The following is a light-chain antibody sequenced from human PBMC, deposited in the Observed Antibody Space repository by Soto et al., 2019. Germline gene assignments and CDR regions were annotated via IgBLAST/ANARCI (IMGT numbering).Light chain of an antibody. CDR1: SSNIGRHD. CDR3: ATCDDDLSVL. V-gene: IGLV1-47*01. Sequence: QSVLTQPPSASGTPGQRVTISYSGSSSNIGRHDVYWYQHLPGTAPKVLIYRDNQRPSGVPDRFSGSKSGTSASLAISGLQSEDEADYFCATCDDDLSVLFGGGTKLTVL. CDR2: RDN. J-gene: IGLJ2*01.